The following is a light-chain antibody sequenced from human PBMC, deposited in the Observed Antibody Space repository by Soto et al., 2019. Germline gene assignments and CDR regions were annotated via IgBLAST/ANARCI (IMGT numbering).Light chain of an antibody. J-gene: IGKJ1*01. CDR2: GSS. Sequence: DIQMTQSPSSVSASVVDSVSFACQSSQTVKNNVNWYQHKRGKAPKLLISGSSNLQNGVPPRFSGSGTGTDFTLTINSLQPEDAATYYCQQTYRHPRTFGQGTSVDIK. V-gene: IGKV1-39*01. CDR1: QTVKNN. CDR3: QQTYRHPRT.